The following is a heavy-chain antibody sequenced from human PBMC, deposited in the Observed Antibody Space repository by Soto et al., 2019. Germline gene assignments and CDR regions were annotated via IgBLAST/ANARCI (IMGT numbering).Heavy chain of an antibody. D-gene: IGHD3-16*01. CDR1: GYSISSGYY. J-gene: IGHJ5*02. CDR2: IYHGGST. Sequence: SETLSLTCAVSGYSISSGYYWGWLRQPPGKGLEWIGSIYHGGSTYYNPSLNSRVTLSIDMTNNHVSLILNSVTAADTAVYYCARVGPWVPYYDRSPYTFETWFDPWGQGTLVTVSS. CDR3: ARVGPWVPYYDRSPYTFETWFDP. V-gene: IGHV4-38-2*01.